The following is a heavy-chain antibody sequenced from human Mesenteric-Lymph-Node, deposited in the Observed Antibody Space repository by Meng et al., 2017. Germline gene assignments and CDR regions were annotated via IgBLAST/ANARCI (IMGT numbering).Heavy chain of an antibody. V-gene: IGHV3-23*01. CDR1: GFTFSSYD. CDR2: ISGSGGAT. D-gene: IGHD6-13*01. J-gene: IGHJ4*02. Sequence: GESLKISCAASGFTFSSYDMSWVRQGPGKGLESVSAISGSGGATYYADSVKGRFTISRDNSKNTLFLQMNSLRAEDTAVYYCAKAWEAAAGNSEGYWGQGTLVTVSS. CDR3: AKAWEAAAGNSEGY.